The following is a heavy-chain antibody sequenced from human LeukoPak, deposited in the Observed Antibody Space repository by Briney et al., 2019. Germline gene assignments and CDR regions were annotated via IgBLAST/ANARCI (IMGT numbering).Heavy chain of an antibody. V-gene: IGHV4-59*12. Sequence: SETLSLTCTVSGGSISSYYWSWIRQPPGKGLEWIGYIYYSGSTNYNPSLKSRVTISVDTSKNQFSLKLSSVTAADTAVYYCARGSGHYFDWWTYYYYGMDVWGQGTTVTVSS. J-gene: IGHJ6*02. CDR1: GGSISSYY. CDR2: IYYSGST. CDR3: ARGSGHYFDWWTYYYYGMDV. D-gene: IGHD3-9*01.